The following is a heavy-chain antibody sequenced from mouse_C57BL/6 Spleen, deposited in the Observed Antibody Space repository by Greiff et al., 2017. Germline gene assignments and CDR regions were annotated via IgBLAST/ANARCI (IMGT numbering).Heavy chain of an antibody. CDR2: ISDGGSYT. CDR1: GFTFSSYA. V-gene: IGHV5-4*01. J-gene: IGHJ4*01. Sequence: EVMLVESGGGLVKPGGSLKLSCAASGFTFSSYAMSWVRQTPEKRLEWVATISDGGSYTYYPDNVKGRFTISRENAKNNLYLQMSHLKSEDTAMYYCARDTITTRESGAMDYWGQGTSVTVSS. D-gene: IGHD1-1*01. CDR3: ARDTITTRESGAMDY.